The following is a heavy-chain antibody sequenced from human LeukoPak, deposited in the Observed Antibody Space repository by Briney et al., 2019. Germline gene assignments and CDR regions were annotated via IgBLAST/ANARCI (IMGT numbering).Heavy chain of an antibody. D-gene: IGHD3-22*01. Sequence: ASVKVSCKASGYTFTSYGISWVRQAPGQGLEWMGWISAYNGNTNYAQKLQGRVTMTTDTSTSTAYMELRSLRSDDTAVYYCARGPDSSGSDGLYYFDYWGQGTLVTVSS. CDR3: ARGPDSSGSDGLYYFDY. CDR1: GYTFTSYG. CDR2: ISAYNGNT. V-gene: IGHV1-18*01. J-gene: IGHJ4*02.